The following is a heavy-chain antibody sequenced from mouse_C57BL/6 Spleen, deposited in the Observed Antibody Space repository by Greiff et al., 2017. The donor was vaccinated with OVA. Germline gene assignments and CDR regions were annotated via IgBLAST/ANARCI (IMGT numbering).Heavy chain of an antibody. D-gene: IGHD2-10*01. Sequence: VQLQQSGAELMKPGASVKLSCTATGYTFTGYWIEWVKQRPGHGLEWIGEILPGSGSTNYNEKFKGKGTFTADTASNTAYMQLSSLTTEDSAIYDCARSYYCNYRGYFDVWGTGTTVTVSS. V-gene: IGHV1-9*01. J-gene: IGHJ1*03. CDR2: ILPGSGST. CDR1: GYTFTGYW. CDR3: ARSYYCNYRGYFDV.